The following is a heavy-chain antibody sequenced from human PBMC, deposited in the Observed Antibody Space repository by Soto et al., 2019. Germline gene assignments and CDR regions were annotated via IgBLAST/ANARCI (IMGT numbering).Heavy chain of an antibody. CDR3: ARRSSSWYFDY. Sequence: EVQLLESGGSLVQPGGSLRLSCAASGFTFSSYAMSWVRQAPGKGLEWVSVISGSGGSTYYADSVKGRFTISRDNSKNTLYLQMNSLRAEDTAVYYCARRSSSWYFDYWGQGTLVTVSS. D-gene: IGHD6-13*01. CDR1: GFTFSSYA. J-gene: IGHJ4*02. V-gene: IGHV3-23*01. CDR2: ISGSGGST.